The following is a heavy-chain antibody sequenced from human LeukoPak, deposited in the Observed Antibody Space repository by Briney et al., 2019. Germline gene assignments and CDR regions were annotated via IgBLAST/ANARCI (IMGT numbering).Heavy chain of an antibody. V-gene: IGHV4-59*01. CDR1: GGSISSYY. CDR2: IYYSGST. J-gene: IGHJ4*02. CDR3: ARATPYSSSSRPGYYFDY. Sequence: PSETLSLTCTVSGGSISSYYWSWTRQPPGKGLEWIGYIYYSGSTNYNPSLKSRVTISLDTSKNQFSLKLSSVTAADTAVYYCARATPYSSSSRPGYYFDYWGQGALVTVSS. D-gene: IGHD6-13*01.